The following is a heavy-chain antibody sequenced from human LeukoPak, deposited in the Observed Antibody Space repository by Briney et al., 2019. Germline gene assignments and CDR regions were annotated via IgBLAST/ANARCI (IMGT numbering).Heavy chain of an antibody. V-gene: IGHV4-31*03. Sequence: SETLSLSCTVSGGSISSGGYYWSWIRQHPGKGLEWIGYIYYSGSTYYNPSLKSRVTISVDTPKNQFSLKLSSVTAADTAVYYCARERTFYYMDVWGKGTTVTVSS. CDR3: ARERTFYYMDV. D-gene: IGHD2/OR15-2a*01. CDR1: GGSISSGGYY. CDR2: IYYSGST. J-gene: IGHJ6*03.